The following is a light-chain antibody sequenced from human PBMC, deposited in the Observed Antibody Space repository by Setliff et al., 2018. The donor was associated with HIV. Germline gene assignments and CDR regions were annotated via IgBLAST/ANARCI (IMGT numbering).Light chain of an antibody. CDR3: ASYTSSSTLYV. CDR1: SSDVGGYDY. V-gene: IGLV2-14*01. J-gene: IGLJ1*01. CDR2: EVT. Sequence: QSALTQPASVSGSPGQSITISCTGTSSDVGGYDYVPWYQHHPGEVPKLIISEVTYRPSGVSTRFSGSKSGSTASLTISGLQAEDEADYYCASYTSSSTLYVFGSGTKVTVL.